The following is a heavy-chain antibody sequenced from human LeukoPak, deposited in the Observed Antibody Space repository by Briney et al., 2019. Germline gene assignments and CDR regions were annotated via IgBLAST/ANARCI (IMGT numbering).Heavy chain of an antibody. D-gene: IGHD3-22*01. V-gene: IGHV4-30-2*01. CDR1: GGSISSGGYS. Sequence: SETLSLTCAVSGGSISSGGYSWSWIRQPPGKGLEWIGYIYHSGSTYYNPSLKSRVTISVDRSKNQFSLKLSSVTAADTAVYYCARFLQYYYDSSGYYSVFQHWGQGTLVTVSS. CDR2: IYHSGST. CDR3: ARFLQYYYDSSGYYSVFQH. J-gene: IGHJ1*01.